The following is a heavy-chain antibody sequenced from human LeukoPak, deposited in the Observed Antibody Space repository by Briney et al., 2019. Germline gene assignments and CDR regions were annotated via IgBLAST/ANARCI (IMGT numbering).Heavy chain of an antibody. D-gene: IGHD3-3*01. CDR3: FTSSSGHNP. V-gene: IGHV3-7*01. CDR2: VSPDGSDK. CDR1: GFTFNSYW. J-gene: IGHJ5*02. Sequence: GGSLRLSCAASGFTFNSYWMSWVRQAPGMGLEWVAHVSPDGSDKYYVDSVKGRFTISRDNGKNSLSLQMNTRRAEDTGIYYCFTSSSGHNPWGQGTLVTVSS.